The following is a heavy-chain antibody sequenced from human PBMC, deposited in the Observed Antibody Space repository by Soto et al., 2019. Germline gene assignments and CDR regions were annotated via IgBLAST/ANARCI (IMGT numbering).Heavy chain of an antibody. CDR3: AKNPPRTGRFDY. CDR2: IYYSCKT. J-gene: IGHJ4*02. CDR1: GASITSTTYF. Sequence: ETLSLTCTLSGASITSTTYFWAWIRQPPGKGLEWVGSIYYSCKTHYNPSLKSRVTISVDVSKNQLSLQMTSVTAADTAVYYCAKNPPRTGRFDYWGQGALVTVYS. V-gene: IGHV4-39*01.